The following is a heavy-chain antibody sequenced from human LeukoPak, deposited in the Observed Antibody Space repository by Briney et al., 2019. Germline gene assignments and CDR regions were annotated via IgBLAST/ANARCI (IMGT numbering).Heavy chain of an antibody. CDR1: RYTFTGYF. Sequence: ASVKVSCKASRYTFTGYFIHWVRQAPGQGLEWMGWINPKSGDSKSTQRFQGRVTVTRDTAISTAYLELTRLRSDDTAVYYCAKVNSGTYYAMLNIDSWGQGTLVTVSS. CDR3: AKVNSGTYYAMLNIDS. J-gene: IGHJ4*02. CDR2: INPKSGDS. D-gene: IGHD1-26*01. V-gene: IGHV1-2*02.